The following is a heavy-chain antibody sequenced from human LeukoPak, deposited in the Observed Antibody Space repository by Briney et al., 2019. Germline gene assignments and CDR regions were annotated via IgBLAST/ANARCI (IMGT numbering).Heavy chain of an antibody. Sequence: GGSLRLSCATSGFTFSSYPLGWVRQAPGKGLEWVGRIHTNIDGGRIDYAPPVKGRFTISRDDSKNTLYLQMNSLKTEDTAMYYCTTRSSIWGQGTLVTVSS. CDR2: IHTNIDGGRI. V-gene: IGHV3-15*01. J-gene: IGHJ4*02. D-gene: IGHD6-13*01. CDR1: GFTFSSYP. CDR3: TTRSSI.